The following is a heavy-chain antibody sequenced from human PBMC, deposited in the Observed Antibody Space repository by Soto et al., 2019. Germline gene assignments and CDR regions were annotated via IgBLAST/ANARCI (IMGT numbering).Heavy chain of an antibody. Sequence: GASVKVSFKASGYTFTSLDINWVRQATGQGLEWMGWMNPNSGSTGSAQKFQGRVAMTRDTSINTAYMELSSLRSDDTAVYYCARGRGYSDGIDYWGQGTLVTVSS. CDR3: ARGRGYSDGIDY. CDR1: GYTFTSLD. J-gene: IGHJ4*02. D-gene: IGHD2-15*01. V-gene: IGHV1-8*01. CDR2: MNPNSGST.